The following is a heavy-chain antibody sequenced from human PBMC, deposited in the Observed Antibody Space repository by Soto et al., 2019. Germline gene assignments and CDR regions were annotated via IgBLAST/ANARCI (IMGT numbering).Heavy chain of an antibody. J-gene: IGHJ4*02. Sequence: EVQLVESGGGLVKPGGSLRLSCAASGFTFSNAWMSWVRQAPGKGLEWVGRIKSKTDGGTTDYAAPVKGRFTISRDDSKNTLYLQMNSLKTEDTAVYYCTTDESYYDILWYYFDYWGQGTLVTVSS. D-gene: IGHD3-9*01. CDR3: TTDESYYDILWYYFDY. V-gene: IGHV3-15*01. CDR2: IKSKTDGGTT. CDR1: GFTFSNAW.